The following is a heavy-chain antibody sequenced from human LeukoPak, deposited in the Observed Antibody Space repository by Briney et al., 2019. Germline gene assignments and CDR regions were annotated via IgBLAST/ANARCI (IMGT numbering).Heavy chain of an antibody. V-gene: IGHV1-2*02. J-gene: IGHJ4*02. CDR2: INPNSGGT. CDR3: ARVLIAYYYGSGSNTNYVIFDY. CDR1: GYTITGYY. D-gene: IGHD3-10*01. Sequence: ASVKISCKASGYTITGYYMNWVRQAPGQRLEWMGWINPNSGGTNYAQKFQGRLTMNRDTSISTAYKELRSMRSDDTAVYYCARVLIAYYYGSGSNTNYVIFDYWGQGTLVTVSS.